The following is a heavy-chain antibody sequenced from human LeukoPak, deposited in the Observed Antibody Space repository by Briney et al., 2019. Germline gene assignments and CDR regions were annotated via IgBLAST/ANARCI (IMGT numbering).Heavy chain of an antibody. D-gene: IGHD2-2*01. Sequence: SETLSLTCAVYGGSFSGYYWSWIRQPPGKGLEWIGEINHSGSTNYNPSLKSRVTISVDTSKNQFSLKLSSVTAADTAVYYCARGPRPRIVVVPAAMRGGGRYYYGMAVWGKGTTVTASS. CDR3: ARGPRPRIVVVPAAMRGGGRYYYGMAV. CDR2: INHSGST. J-gene: IGHJ6*04. CDR1: GGSFSGYY. V-gene: IGHV4-34*01.